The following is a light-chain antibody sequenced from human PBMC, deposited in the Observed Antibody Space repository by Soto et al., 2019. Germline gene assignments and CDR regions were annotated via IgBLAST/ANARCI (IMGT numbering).Light chain of an antibody. Sequence: QSALTQPASVSGSPGQSITISCTGTSSGVGGYNYVSWYQHYPGKAPKLMIYEVSNRPSGVSNRFSGSKSGNTASLTISGLQAEDEADYYCFSYASSTTWVFGGGPKLIVL. V-gene: IGLV2-14*01. CDR1: SSGVGGYNY. CDR3: FSYASSTTWV. J-gene: IGLJ3*02. CDR2: EVS.